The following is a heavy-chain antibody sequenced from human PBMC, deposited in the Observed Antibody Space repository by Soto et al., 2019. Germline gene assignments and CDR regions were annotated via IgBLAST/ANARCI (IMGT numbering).Heavy chain of an antibody. D-gene: IGHD3-22*01. CDR2: INPGNRIT. V-gene: IGHV1-46*01. CDR1: GFPFTNYF. CDR3: ARDPNYYDFWAGSYYYHGMDV. J-gene: IGHJ6*02. Sequence: ASVKVSCKTSGFPFTNYFVHWVRHAPGEGLEWMGAINPGNRITNYALKFQGRVAMTRDTSTNTVYLELSSLRSEDTAVYSCARDPNYYDFWAGSYYYHGMDVWGQGTRVTVSS.